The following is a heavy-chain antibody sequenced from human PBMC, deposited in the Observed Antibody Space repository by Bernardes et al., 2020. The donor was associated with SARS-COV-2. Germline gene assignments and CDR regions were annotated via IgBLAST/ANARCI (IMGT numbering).Heavy chain of an antibody. D-gene: IGHD6-6*01. CDR1: GFTSGTYA. CDR3: AKQQPYSSFWPAFFDY. J-gene: IGHJ4*02. V-gene: IGHV3-23*01. CDR2: ITYSGDNT. Sequence: GGSLRPSCTASGFTSGTYAMTWVRQAPGKGLEWVSTITYSGDNTKYAESVKGRFTVSRDNFKNTLYLQMNSLRAEDTAIYYCAKQQPYSSFWPAFFDYWGQGTVVSVSS.